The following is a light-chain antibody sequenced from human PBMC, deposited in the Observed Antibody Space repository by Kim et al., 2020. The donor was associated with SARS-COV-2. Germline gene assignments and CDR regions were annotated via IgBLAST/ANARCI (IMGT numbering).Light chain of an antibody. J-gene: IGKJ2*01. CDR1: PSISSY. V-gene: IGKV1-39*01. Sequence: SASVGDRVTITCRASPSISSYLNWYQQKPGKAPKLLIYAASSLQSGVPSRFSGSGSGTDFTLTISSLQPEDFATYYCQQSYSTPRTFGQGTKLEI. CDR2: AAS. CDR3: QQSYSTPRT.